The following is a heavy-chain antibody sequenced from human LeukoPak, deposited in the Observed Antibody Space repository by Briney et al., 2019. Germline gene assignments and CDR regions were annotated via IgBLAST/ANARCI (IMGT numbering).Heavy chain of an antibody. J-gene: IGHJ4*02. CDR1: GDSISSGGYS. Sequence: SETLSLTCAVSGDSISSGGYSWNWIRQPPGKGLEYIGYIYNSGNTYYSPSLKSRVSISVDTSKNQFSLKLTSVTAADTAIYYCARGWGPAYCGGDCHRHFDYWGQGALVTVSS. V-gene: IGHV4-30-4*07. D-gene: IGHD2-21*02. CDR2: IYNSGNT. CDR3: ARGWGPAYCGGDCHRHFDY.